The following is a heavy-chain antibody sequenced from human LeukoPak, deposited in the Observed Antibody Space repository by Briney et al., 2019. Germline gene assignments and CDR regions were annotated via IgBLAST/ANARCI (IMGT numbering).Heavy chain of an antibody. Sequence: GGSPRLSCAASGFTFCNYAMNWVRQAPGKGLEWVSTISGVGDSTYYAESVKGRFTMSRDNSKNTVYLQMNSLRVEDTAIYYCAKYSSGNYAFDYWGQGTLVTVSS. V-gene: IGHV3-23*01. CDR3: AKYSSGNYAFDY. D-gene: IGHD1-26*01. J-gene: IGHJ4*02. CDR2: ISGVGDST. CDR1: GFTFCNYA.